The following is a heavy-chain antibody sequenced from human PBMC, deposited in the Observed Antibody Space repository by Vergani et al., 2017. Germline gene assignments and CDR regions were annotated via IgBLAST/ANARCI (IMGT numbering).Heavy chain of an antibody. CDR2: IYYSGST. J-gene: IGHJ5*02. V-gene: IGHV4-31*03. CDR1: GGSISSGGYY. D-gene: IGHD6-13*01. Sequence: QVQLQESGPGLVKPSQTLSLTCTVSGGSISSGGYYWSWIRQHPGKGLEWIGYIYYSGSTYYNPSLKSRVTISVDTSKNQFSLKLSSVTAADTAVYYCAREYSSSWYRVPGRWFDPWGQGTLVTVSS. CDR3: AREYSSSWYRVPGRWFDP.